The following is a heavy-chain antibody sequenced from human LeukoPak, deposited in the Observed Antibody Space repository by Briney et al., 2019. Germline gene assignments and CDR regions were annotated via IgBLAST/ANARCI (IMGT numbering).Heavy chain of an antibody. J-gene: IGHJ4*02. D-gene: IGHD5-18*01. Sequence: GGCLRLSCAASGFTFSDYYMSWIRQAPGKGLEWVSYINTSSSYKNYADSVKGRFTISRDNAENSLYLHMNSLRAEDTAVYYCAAGYSGYYFDYWGQGTLVTVSP. CDR1: GFTFSDYY. CDR2: INTSSSYK. V-gene: IGHV3-11*03. CDR3: AAGYSGYYFDY.